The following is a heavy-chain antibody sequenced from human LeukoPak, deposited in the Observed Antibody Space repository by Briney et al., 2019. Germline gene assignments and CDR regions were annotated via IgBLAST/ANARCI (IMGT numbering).Heavy chain of an antibody. Sequence: SGTLSLTCAVSGASISSSNWWSWVRQPPGKGLEWIGEISHSGSTNYNPSLKSRVTISVDKSENQFSLKLSSVTAADTAVYYCARNCGGGSASCPERYWGQGTLVTVSS. CDR2: ISHSGST. CDR3: ARNCGGGSASCPERY. J-gene: IGHJ4*02. V-gene: IGHV4-4*02. D-gene: IGHD2-2*01. CDR1: GASISSSNW.